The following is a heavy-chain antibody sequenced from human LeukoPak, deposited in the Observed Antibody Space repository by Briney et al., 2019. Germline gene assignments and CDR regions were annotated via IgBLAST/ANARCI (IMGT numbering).Heavy chain of an antibody. CDR1: GFTFSTYA. CDR3: ARDSSGYHGFDY. V-gene: IGHV3-7*01. CDR2: IKQDGSEK. D-gene: IGHD3-22*01. J-gene: IGHJ4*02. Sequence: GGSLRLSCAASGFTFSTYAMIWVRQAPGKGLEWVANIKQDGSEKYYVDSVKGRFTISRDNAKNSLYLQMNSLRAEDTAVYYCARDSSGYHGFDYWGQGTLVTVSS.